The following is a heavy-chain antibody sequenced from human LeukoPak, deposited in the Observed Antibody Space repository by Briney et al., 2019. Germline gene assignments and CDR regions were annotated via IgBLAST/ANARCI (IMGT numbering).Heavy chain of an antibody. J-gene: IGHJ3*02. CDR2: MNPNSGNT. CDR3: AVQLERRGAFDI. V-gene: IGHV1-8*01. Sequence: ASVKVSCKASGYTFTSYDINWVRQATGQGLEWMGWMNPNSGNTGYAQKFQGRVTMTRNTSISTAYMEPSSLRSEDTAVYYCAVQLERRGAFDIWGQGTMVTVSS. D-gene: IGHD1-1*01. CDR1: GYTFTSYD.